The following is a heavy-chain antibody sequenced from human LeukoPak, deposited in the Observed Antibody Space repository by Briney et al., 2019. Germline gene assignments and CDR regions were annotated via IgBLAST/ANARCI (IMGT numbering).Heavy chain of an antibody. CDR1: EFTFSDYA. CDR3: AREWTYSGGWSAYGY. J-gene: IGHJ4*02. Sequence: GGSLRLSCAASEFTFSDYAMHWVRQAPGKGLEWVALISYDGSNKYYADSVKGRFTISRDNSENTLYLQMNSLRAEDTALYYCAREWTYSGGWSAYGYWGQGTLVTVSS. V-gene: IGHV3-30-3*01. D-gene: IGHD6-19*01. CDR2: ISYDGSNK.